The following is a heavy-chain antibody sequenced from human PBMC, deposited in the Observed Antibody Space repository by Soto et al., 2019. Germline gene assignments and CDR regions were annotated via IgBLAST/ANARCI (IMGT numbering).Heavy chain of an antibody. CDR1: GGSFSGYY. CDR3: ARGVGCTNGVCSGPPDGMVV. J-gene: IGHJ6*02. V-gene: IGHV4-34*01. D-gene: IGHD2-8*01. Sequence: SETLSLTCAVYGGSFSGYYWSWIRQPPGKGLEWIGEINHSGSTNYNPSLKSRGTISVDTSKNKFSLKLSSVTAAEAAVYYCARGVGCTNGVCSGPPDGMVVWGQGTRAPFS. CDR2: INHSGST.